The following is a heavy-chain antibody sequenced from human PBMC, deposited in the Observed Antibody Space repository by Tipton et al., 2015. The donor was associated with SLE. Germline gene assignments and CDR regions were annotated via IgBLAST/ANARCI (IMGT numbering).Heavy chain of an antibody. CDR3: ARGDRTHDAFDI. CDR1: GYTFTSYY. V-gene: IGHV1-46*01. J-gene: IGHJ3*02. Sequence: QSGAEVKKPGASVKVSCKASGYTFTSYYMHWVRQAPGQGLEWMGIINPSGGSTSYAQKFQGRVTMTRDTSTSPVYMELSSLRSGDTAVYYCARGDRTHDAFDIWGQGTMVTVSS. CDR2: INPSGGST.